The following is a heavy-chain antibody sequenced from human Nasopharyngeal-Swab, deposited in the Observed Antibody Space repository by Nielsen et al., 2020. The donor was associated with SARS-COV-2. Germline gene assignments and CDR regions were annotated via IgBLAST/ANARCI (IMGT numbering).Heavy chain of an antibody. D-gene: IGHD3-22*01. Sequence: ASVKVSCKASGYTFTSYAMHWVRQAPVQRLEWMGWINAGNGNTKYSQKFQGRVTITRDTSASTAYMELSSLRSEDTAVYYCARDGPDDSSGYYDAFDIWGQGTMVTVSS. J-gene: IGHJ3*02. CDR2: INAGNGNT. CDR1: GYTFTSYA. CDR3: ARDGPDDSSGYYDAFDI. V-gene: IGHV1-3*01.